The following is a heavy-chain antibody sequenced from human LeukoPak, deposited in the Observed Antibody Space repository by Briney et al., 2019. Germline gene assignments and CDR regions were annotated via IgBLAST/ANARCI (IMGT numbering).Heavy chain of an antibody. V-gene: IGHV1-3*01. CDR2: INAGNGNT. J-gene: IGHJ6*03. CDR1: GYTFTSYA. CDR3: ARHKDYYYSYMDV. Sequence: EASVKVSCKASGYTFTSYAMHWVRQAPGQRLEWMGWINAGNGNTKYSQEFQGRVTITRDTSASTAYMELSSVTAADTAVYYCARHKDYYYSYMDVWGKGTTVTISS.